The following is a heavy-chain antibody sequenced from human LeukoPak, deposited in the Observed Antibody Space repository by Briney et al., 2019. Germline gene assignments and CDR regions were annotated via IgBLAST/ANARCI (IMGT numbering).Heavy chain of an antibody. Sequence: ASVKVSCKASGYTFTGYYMHWVRQAPGQGLEWMGWINPNSGGTNYAQKFQGRVTMTRDTSISTAYMELSRLRSDDTAVYYCASMSDYYYYYGMDVWGQGTTVTVSS. CDR1: GYTFTGYY. CDR3: ASMSDYYYYYGMDV. J-gene: IGHJ6*02. CDR2: INPNSGGT. D-gene: IGHD3-16*01. V-gene: IGHV1-2*02.